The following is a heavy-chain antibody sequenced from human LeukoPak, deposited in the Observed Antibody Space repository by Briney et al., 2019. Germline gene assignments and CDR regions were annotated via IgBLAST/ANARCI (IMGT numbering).Heavy chain of an antibody. Sequence: GGSLRLSCAASKFNFAMSWVRQTADKRLEWVSAISGSGDATFYTDSVKGRFTISRDNSKNTLYLQMNSLRAEDTAIYYCAKDLVTGSLDYWGQGTLVTVSS. CDR3: AKDLVTGSLDY. D-gene: IGHD3-10*01. CDR2: ISGSGDAT. V-gene: IGHV3-23*01. CDR1: KFNFA. J-gene: IGHJ4*02.